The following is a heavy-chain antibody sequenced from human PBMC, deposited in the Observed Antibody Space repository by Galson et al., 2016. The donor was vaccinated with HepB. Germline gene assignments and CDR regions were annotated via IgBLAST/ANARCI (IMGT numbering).Heavy chain of an antibody. J-gene: IGHJ1*01. CDR1: GFTFSRHN. Sequence: SLRLSCAASGFTFSRHNMNWVRQAPGKGLEWVSYISSSSSTIYYADSVKGRFTISRDNAKNSLYLQMNSLRDDDTAVYYCANRYCGGDCSDPEYFQHWGQGTLVSVSS. CDR2: ISSSSSTI. V-gene: IGHV3-48*02. D-gene: IGHD2-21*01. CDR3: ANRYCGGDCSDPEYFQH.